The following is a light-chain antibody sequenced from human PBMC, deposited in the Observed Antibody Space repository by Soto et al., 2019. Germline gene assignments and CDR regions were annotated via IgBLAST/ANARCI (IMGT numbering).Light chain of an antibody. J-gene: IGLJ2*01. CDR2: EVT. V-gene: IGLV2-14*01. Sequence: QSALAQPASVSGSPGQAITISCAGTNRDVGGYNYVSWYQQYPGKDPKLIIYEVTYRPSGVSNRFSGSKSGNTASLTISGLPAEDEADYYCSSYSSSSALDVIFGGGTKLTVL. CDR1: NRDVGGYNY. CDR3: SSYSSSSALDVI.